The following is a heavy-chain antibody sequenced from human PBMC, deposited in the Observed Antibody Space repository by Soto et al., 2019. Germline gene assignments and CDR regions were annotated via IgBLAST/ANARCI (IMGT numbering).Heavy chain of an antibody. J-gene: IGHJ4*02. CDR1: GFPFSSYA. CDR3: AKETLGYCSSGSCRIDY. V-gene: IGHV3-23*01. CDR2: ISGSGGST. D-gene: IGHD2-15*01. Sequence: GGSLRLSCAASGFPFSSYAMSWVRQAPGKGLEWVSAISGSGGSTYYADSVKGRFTISRDNSKNTLYLQMNSLRAEDTAVYYCAKETLGYCSSGSCRIDYWGQGTPVTVSS.